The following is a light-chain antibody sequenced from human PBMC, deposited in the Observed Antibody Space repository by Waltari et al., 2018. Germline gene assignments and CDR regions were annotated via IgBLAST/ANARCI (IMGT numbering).Light chain of an antibody. CDR2: KAS. Sequence: RVTITCRASQSISSWLAWYQQKPGKAPKLLIYKASSLESGVPSRFSGSGSGTAFTLTISSLQPDDFATYYCQQYNSAPWTFGQ. CDR1: QSISSW. CDR3: QQYNSAPWT. J-gene: IGKJ1*01. V-gene: IGKV1-5*03.